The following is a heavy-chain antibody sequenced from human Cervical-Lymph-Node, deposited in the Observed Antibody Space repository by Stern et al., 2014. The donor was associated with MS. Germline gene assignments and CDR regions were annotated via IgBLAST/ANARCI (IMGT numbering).Heavy chain of an antibody. CDR3: AKTFSSGWYDVQD. V-gene: IGHV3-30*18. J-gene: IGHJ4*02. Sequence: QVQLVESGGGVVQPGRSLRLSCVGSGFAFSSHGMHWVRQAPGKGLEWVAAISYEGSNEDYSESVKGRFTISRDNSKNTLYLQMNSLRAADTAIYYCAKTFSSGWYDVQDWGQGTLVTVSS. D-gene: IGHD6-19*01. CDR1: GFAFSSHG. CDR2: ISYEGSNE.